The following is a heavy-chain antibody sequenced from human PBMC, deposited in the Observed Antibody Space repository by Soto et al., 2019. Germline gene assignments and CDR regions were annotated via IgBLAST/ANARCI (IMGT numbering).Heavy chain of an antibody. CDR2: MNPSSGNT. CDR3: ARNSYKGGYPYDY. V-gene: IGHV1-8*01. D-gene: IGHD3-22*01. CDR1: GYTFTSYD. Sequence: GASVKVSCKASGYTFTSYDINWVRQATGQGLEWMGWMNPSSGNTGYAQKFQGRVTMTRNTSISTAYMELSSLRSEDTAVYYCARNSYKGGYPYDYWGQGXLVTVYS. J-gene: IGHJ4*02.